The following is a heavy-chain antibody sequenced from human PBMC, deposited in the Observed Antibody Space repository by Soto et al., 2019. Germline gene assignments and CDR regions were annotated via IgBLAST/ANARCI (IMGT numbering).Heavy chain of an antibody. Sequence: SETLSLTCTVSGGSISSSSYYWGWIRQPPGKGLEWIGSIYYSGSTYYNPSLKSRVTISVDTSKNQFSLKLSSVTAADTAVYYCARHLDYSSPLDLPGHYYGMDVWGQGTTVTVSS. CDR2: IYYSGST. CDR3: ARHLDYSSPLDLPGHYYGMDV. V-gene: IGHV4-39*01. D-gene: IGHD4-4*01. CDR1: GGSISSSSYY. J-gene: IGHJ6*02.